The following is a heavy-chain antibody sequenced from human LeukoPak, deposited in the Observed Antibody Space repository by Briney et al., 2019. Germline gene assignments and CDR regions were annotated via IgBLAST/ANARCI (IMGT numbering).Heavy chain of an antibody. V-gene: IGHV4-59*02. J-gene: IGHJ3*02. CDR3: ARWALKSAFDI. CDR1: GVSVSSNY. CDR2: MYHSGST. Sequence: SETLSLTCTVSGVSVSSNYWSWIRQPPGKGLEWIGYMYHSGSTDYNPSLKSRVTISVDTSKNQFSLKLSSVTDADTAVYYCARWALKSAFDIWGQGTMVTVSS.